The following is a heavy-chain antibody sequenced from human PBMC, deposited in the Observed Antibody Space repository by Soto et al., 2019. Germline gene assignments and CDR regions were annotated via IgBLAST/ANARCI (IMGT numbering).Heavy chain of an antibody. CDR2: IGDDGRV. J-gene: IGHJ4*02. CDR1: GGSISGSPYH. V-gene: IGHV4-39*02. D-gene: IGHD6-19*01. Sequence: TSETLSLTCTVSGGSISGSPYHWGWIRQPPGKGLEWIGSIGDDGRVYYNPSLTGRATLFVDTSKNRFSLNLNSVTAADTAVYYCAIPPPIAVDGPDYWGQGIPVPVSS. CDR3: AIPPPIAVDGPDY.